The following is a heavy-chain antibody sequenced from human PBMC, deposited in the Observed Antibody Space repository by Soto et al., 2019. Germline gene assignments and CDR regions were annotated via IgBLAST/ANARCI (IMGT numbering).Heavy chain of an antibody. CDR2: IYHSGNI. CDR3: ARVPDV. CDR1: GGSISSGGYS. J-gene: IGHJ6*02. Sequence: SETLSLTCAVSGGSISSGGYSWSWIRQPPGKGLEWIGYIYHSGNIYYNPSLKSRVTISVDRSKNQFSLKLSSVTAADTAVYYCARVPDVWGQGTTVTVSS. V-gene: IGHV4-30-2*01.